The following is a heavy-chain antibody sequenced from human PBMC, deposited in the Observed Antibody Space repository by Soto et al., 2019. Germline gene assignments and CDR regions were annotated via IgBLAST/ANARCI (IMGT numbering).Heavy chain of an antibody. CDR2: ISGSGAIT. J-gene: IGHJ4*02. Sequence: EVQLLESGGGLVQPGGSLRLSCVASGFTFKNYDMRWVRQAPGKGLGWVSGISGSGAITYYADSVRGRFTISRDNSKNTLYLQLNSLGAEDTAIYYCAKDRQFRSYYESAGHYNNWGQGTLVTVSS. CDR3: AKDRQFRSYYESAGHYNN. D-gene: IGHD3-9*01. V-gene: IGHV3-23*01. CDR1: GFTFKNYD.